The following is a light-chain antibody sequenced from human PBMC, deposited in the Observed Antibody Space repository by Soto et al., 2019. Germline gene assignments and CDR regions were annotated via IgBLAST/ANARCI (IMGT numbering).Light chain of an antibody. Sequence: DIVMTQSPDSLAVSLGERATINCKSSQSVLYSSNNKNYLAWYQQKPGQPPKLLIYWASTRESGVPDRFSGSGSGTDFTLTISSLQAEDVAVYYCQQYYSTQWKCCQGTKVDIK. V-gene: IGKV4-1*01. CDR2: WAS. CDR3: QQYYSTQWK. J-gene: IGKJ1*01. CDR1: QSVLYSSNNKNY.